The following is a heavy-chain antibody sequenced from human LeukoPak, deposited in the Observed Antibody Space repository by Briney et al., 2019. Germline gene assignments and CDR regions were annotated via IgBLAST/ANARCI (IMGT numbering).Heavy chain of an antibody. V-gene: IGHV3-66*01. CDR2: IYTSGIT. Sequence: GGSLRLSCAVSGFTVSSNFMSWVRQAPGKGPEWVSVIYTSGITYYADSVRGRFTISRDNSKDTLYLQMDSLTAEDTAVYYCAREDAGGTYSFDYWGQGTLVTVSS. CDR3: AREDAGGTYSFDY. D-gene: IGHD1-26*01. J-gene: IGHJ4*02. CDR1: GFTVSSNF.